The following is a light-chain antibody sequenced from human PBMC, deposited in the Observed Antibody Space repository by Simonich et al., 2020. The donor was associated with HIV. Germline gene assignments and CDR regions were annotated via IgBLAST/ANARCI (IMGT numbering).Light chain of an antibody. J-gene: IGKJ2*01. V-gene: IGKV4-1*01. CDR2: CAS. CDR3: QQYYNSPYT. CDR1: QSILYSSNNKNY. Sequence: DIVMTQSPDSLAVSLGERATINCKSSQSILYSSNNKNYLTWYQQKPGQTPKLLIYCASTLESGVPDRFSGSGSGTDFTLTISSLQAEDVAVYYCQQYYNSPYTFGQGTKLEIK.